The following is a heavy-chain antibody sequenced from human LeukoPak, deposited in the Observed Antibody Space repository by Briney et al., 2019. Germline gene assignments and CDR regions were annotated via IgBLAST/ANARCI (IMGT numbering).Heavy chain of an antibody. D-gene: IGHD3-22*01. CDR2: IYYSGST. CDR3: AREADSSGYDY. Sequence: PSETLSLTCTVSGGSISIGGYYWSWIRQHPGKGLEWIGYIYYSGSTYYNPSLKSRVTVSVDTSKNQFSLKLSSVTAADTAVYYCAREADSSGYDYWGQGTLVTVSS. J-gene: IGHJ4*02. CDR1: GGSISIGGYY. V-gene: IGHV4-61*08.